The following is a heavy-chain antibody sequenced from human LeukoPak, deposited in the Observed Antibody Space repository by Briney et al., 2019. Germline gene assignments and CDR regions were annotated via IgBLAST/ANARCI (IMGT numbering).Heavy chain of an antibody. CDR3: ARDPPHLCSSTSCFGDY. CDR2: ISAYNGNT. V-gene: IGHV1-18*01. CDR1: GYTFTNYG. J-gene: IGHJ4*02. D-gene: IGHD2-2*01. Sequence: ASVKVSCKSSGYTFTNYGVSWVRQAPGQGLEWMGWISAYNGNTNYAQKIQGRVTMTTDTSTNTAYMELRSLRSDDTAVYYCARDPPHLCSSTSCFGDYWGQGTLVTVSS.